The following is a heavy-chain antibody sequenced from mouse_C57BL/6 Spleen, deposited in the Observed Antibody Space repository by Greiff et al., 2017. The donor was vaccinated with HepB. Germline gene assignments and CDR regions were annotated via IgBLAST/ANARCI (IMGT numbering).Heavy chain of an antibody. D-gene: IGHD4-1*01. CDR2: IDPETGGT. CDR1: GYTFTDYE. CDR3: TRMRANWDYCDY. Sequence: VQLQQSGAELVRPGASVTLSCKASGYTFTDYEMHWVKQTPVHGLEWIGAIDPETGGTAYNQKFKGKAILTADKSSSTAYMELRSLTSEDSAVYYCTRMRANWDYCDYWGQGTTLAVSS. J-gene: IGHJ2*01. V-gene: IGHV1-15*01.